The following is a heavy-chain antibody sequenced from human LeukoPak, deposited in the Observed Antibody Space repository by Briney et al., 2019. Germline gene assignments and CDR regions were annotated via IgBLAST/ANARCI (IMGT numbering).Heavy chain of an antibody. Sequence: GGSLRLSCAASGFTLSSYAMSWVRQAPGKGLEWVSSISASGGSTNYADSVKGRLTISRDNSKDTVYLQMNSLRAEDTAVYYCAKVMKGSERLTMVRGVIIKTAGLYYMDVWGKGTTVTVSS. V-gene: IGHV3-23*01. CDR1: GFTLSSYA. CDR3: AKVMKGSERLTMVRGVIIKTAGLYYMDV. CDR2: ISASGGST. J-gene: IGHJ6*03. D-gene: IGHD3-10*01.